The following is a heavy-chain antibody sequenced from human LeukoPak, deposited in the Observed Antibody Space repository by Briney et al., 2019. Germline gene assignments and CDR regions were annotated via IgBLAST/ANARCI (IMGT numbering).Heavy chain of an antibody. J-gene: IGHJ4*02. V-gene: IGHV1-24*01. CDR2: FDPEDGET. D-gene: IGHD3-22*01. CDR1: GYTFTELS. Sequence: GASVKVSCKVSGYTFTELSMHWVRQAPGKGLEWMGGFDPEDGETIYAQKFQGRVTMTEDTSTDTAYMELSSLRSEDTAVYYCATRPSYYYDSSGYPRHFDYWGQGTLVTVSS. CDR3: ATRPSYYYDSSGYPRHFDY.